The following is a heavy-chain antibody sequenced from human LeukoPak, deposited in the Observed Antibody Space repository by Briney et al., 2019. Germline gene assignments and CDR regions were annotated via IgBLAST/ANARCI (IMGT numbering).Heavy chain of an antibody. V-gene: IGHV4-59*01. D-gene: IGHD3-10*01. CDR2: IYYSGST. CDR3: ARGPPSRKTYYYGSGSYYKHYYYYMDV. CDR1: GGSISSYY. J-gene: IGHJ6*03. Sequence: PSETLSLTCTVSGGSISSYYWSWIRQPPGKGLEWIGYIYYSGSTDYNSSFKSRVTISVDTSKNQFSLKLSSVTAADTAVYYCARGPPSRKTYYYGSGSYYKHYYYYMDVWGKGTTVTISS.